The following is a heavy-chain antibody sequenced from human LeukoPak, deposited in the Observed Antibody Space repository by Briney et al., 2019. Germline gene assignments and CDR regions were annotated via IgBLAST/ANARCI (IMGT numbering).Heavy chain of an antibody. V-gene: IGHV3-30-3*01. Sequence: GGSLRLSCAASGFTFSSYAMHWVRQAPGKGLEWVAVISYDGSNKYYADSVKGRFTISRDNSKNTLYLQMNSLRAEDTAVYYCARDPGDSSGYYPDYWGQGTLVTVSS. CDR1: GFTFSSYA. CDR3: ARDPGDSSGYYPDY. J-gene: IGHJ4*02. CDR2: ISYDGSNK. D-gene: IGHD3-22*01.